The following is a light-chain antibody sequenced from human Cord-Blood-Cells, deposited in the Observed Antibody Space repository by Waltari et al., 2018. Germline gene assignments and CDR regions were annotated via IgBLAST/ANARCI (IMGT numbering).Light chain of an antibody. Sequence: RVTITCRTSQSISSYLNWYQQKPGKAPKLLIYAASSLQSGVPSRFSGSGSGTDFTLTISSLQPEDFATYYCQQSYSTPITFGQGTRLEIK. V-gene: IGKV1-39*01. CDR3: QQSYSTPIT. J-gene: IGKJ5*01. CDR2: AAS. CDR1: QSISSY.